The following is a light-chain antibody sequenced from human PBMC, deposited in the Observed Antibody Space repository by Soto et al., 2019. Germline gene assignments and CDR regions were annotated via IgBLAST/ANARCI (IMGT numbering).Light chain of an antibody. CDR3: QRGWT. Sequence: EIVLTQSPATLSLSPGERATLSCRASQSVSSYLAWYQQKPGQAPRLLIYDASNRATGIPARFSGSGSGTDFTLTISSLEPEEFAVYYCQRGWTFGQGTKVEIK. J-gene: IGKJ1*01. CDR1: QSVSSY. CDR2: DAS. V-gene: IGKV3-11*01.